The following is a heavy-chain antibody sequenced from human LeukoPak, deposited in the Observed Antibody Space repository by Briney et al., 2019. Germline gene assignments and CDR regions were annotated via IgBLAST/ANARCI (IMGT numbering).Heavy chain of an antibody. J-gene: IGHJ6*03. Sequence: SETLSLTCTVSGYSISSGYYWGWIRQPPGKGLEWIGSIYHSGSTYYNPSLKSRVTISVDTSKNQFSLKLSSVTAADTAVYYCARSEYMDVWGKGTTVTVSS. CDR3: ARSEYMDV. CDR1: GYSISSGYY. CDR2: IYHSGST. V-gene: IGHV4-38-2*02.